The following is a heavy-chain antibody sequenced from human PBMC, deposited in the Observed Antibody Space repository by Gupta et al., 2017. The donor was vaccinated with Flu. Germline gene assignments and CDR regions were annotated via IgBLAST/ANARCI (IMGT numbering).Heavy chain of an antibody. V-gene: IGHV3-15*01. CDR3: TTPDSPMAGTRSSLYYYYGMDV. Sequence: PGKGLEWVGRIKSKTDGGTTDYAAPVKGRFTISRDDSKNTLYLQMNSLKTEDTAVYYCTTPDSPMAGTRSSLYYYYGMDVWGQGTTVTVSS. D-gene: IGHD6-19*01. J-gene: IGHJ6*02. CDR2: IKSKTDGGTT.